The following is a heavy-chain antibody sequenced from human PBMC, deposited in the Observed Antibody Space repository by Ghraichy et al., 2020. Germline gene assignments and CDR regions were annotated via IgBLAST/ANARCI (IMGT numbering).Heavy chain of an antibody. Sequence: WIGYIIYIGNTYYNPSLKSRLTISVDTAENQFSLKLTSVTAADTAVYYCASSSGGTNSFDICGQGT. CDR3: ASSSGGTNSFDI. J-gene: IGHJ3*02. D-gene: IGHD2-8*01. CDR2: IIYIGNT. V-gene: IGHV4-31*02.